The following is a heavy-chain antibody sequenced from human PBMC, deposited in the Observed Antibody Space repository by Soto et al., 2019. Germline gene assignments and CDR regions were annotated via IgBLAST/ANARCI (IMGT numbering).Heavy chain of an antibody. Sequence: GGSLRLSCAASGFTFSSYSMNWVRQAPGKGLEWVSYISSSSSTIYYADSVKGRFTISRDNAKNSLYLQMNSLRAEDTAVYYCARDLASYCSSTSCYLDYYYYYMDVWGKGTTVTSP. J-gene: IGHJ6*03. CDR1: GFTFSSYS. D-gene: IGHD2-2*01. CDR2: ISSSSSTI. V-gene: IGHV3-48*01. CDR3: ARDLASYCSSTSCYLDYYYYYMDV.